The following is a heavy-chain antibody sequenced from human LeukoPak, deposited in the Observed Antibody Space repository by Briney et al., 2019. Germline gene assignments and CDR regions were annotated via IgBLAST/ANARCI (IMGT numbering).Heavy chain of an antibody. Sequence: ASVKVSCKASGYTFTSYDINWVRQATGQGLEWMGWMNPNSGNTGYAQKFQGRVTMTRNPSISTAYMELSSLRAEDTAVYYCARDRWGTVTPGGDYWGQGTLVTVSS. CDR1: GYTFTSYD. CDR3: ARDRWGTVTPGGDY. V-gene: IGHV1-8*01. CDR2: MNPNSGNT. D-gene: IGHD3-16*01. J-gene: IGHJ4*02.